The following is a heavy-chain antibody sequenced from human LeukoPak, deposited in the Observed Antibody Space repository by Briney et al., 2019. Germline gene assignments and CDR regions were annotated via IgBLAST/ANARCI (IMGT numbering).Heavy chain of an antibody. CDR1: GGSISSYY. V-gene: IGHV4-59*01. D-gene: IGHD2-15*01. CDR2: IYYSGST. Sequence: SETLSLTCTVSGGSISSYYWSWIRQPPGKGLEWIGYIYYSGSTNYNPSLKSRVTISVDTSKNQFSLKLSSVTAADTAVYYCARDRYRSGGSCLHNWFDPWGQGTLVTVSS. J-gene: IGHJ5*02. CDR3: ARDRYRSGGSCLHNWFDP.